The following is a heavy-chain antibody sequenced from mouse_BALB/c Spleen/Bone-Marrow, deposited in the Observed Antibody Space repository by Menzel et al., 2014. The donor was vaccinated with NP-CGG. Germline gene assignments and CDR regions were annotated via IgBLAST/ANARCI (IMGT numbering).Heavy chain of an antibody. CDR2: ISTGGST. Sequence: LEESGGRLVTPGTPLTLTCTASGFSLSFYAMSWVRQAPGEGLEWIGTISTGGSTAYASWAKGRFTISXTSTTVDLKITSPTTEDTATYFCARNAYSTYGYGIMWGQGTLVTVS. J-gene: IGHJ3*02. CDR3: ARNAYSTYGYGIM. CDR1: GFSLSFYA. D-gene: IGHD2-2*01. V-gene: IGHV5-6-5*01.